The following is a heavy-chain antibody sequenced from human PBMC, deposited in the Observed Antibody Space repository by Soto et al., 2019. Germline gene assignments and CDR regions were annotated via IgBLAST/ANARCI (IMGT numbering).Heavy chain of an antibody. D-gene: IGHD5-18*01. CDR2: ISAYNGNT. CDR1: GYTFTSYG. V-gene: IGHV1-18*04. J-gene: IGHJ4*02. Sequence: GASVKVSCKASGYTFTSYGISWVRQAPGQGLEWMGWISAYNGNTNYAQKLQGRVTMTTDTSTSTAYMELRGLRSDDTAVYYCARDDGIQLWPTLYYFDYWGQGTLVTVSS. CDR3: ARDDGIQLWPTLYYFDY.